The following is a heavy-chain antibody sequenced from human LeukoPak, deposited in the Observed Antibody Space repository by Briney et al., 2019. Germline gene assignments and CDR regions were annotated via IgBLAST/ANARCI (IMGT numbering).Heavy chain of an antibody. J-gene: IGHJ4*02. Sequence: GGSLRLSCAASGFPFSSYAMSWVRPAPGKGLEWVSAISGSGGSTYYADSVKGRFTISRDNSKNTLYLQMNSLRAEDTAVYYCAKPYYYDSSGYYFDYWGQGTLVTVSS. CDR2: ISGSGGST. CDR1: GFPFSSYA. V-gene: IGHV3-23*01. CDR3: AKPYYYDSSGYYFDY. D-gene: IGHD3-22*01.